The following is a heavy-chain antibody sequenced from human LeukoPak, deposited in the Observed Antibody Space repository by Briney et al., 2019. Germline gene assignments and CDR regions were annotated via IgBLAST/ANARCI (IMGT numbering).Heavy chain of an antibody. J-gene: IGHJ4*02. Sequence: GGSLRLSAAASGFSFSDYARDWVRPAPGMGREYVSAISSNGDSTNYANSVRGRFTISRDNSKNTLYLQMGSLRAEDMAVYYCAREGSVAAFGPRRPFDYWGQGTLVTVSS. D-gene: IGHD6-13*01. V-gene: IGHV3-64*01. CDR1: GFSFSDYA. CDR2: ISSNGDST. CDR3: AREGSVAAFGPRRPFDY.